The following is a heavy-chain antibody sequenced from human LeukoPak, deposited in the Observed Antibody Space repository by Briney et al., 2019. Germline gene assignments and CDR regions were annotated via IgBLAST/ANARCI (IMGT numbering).Heavy chain of an antibody. V-gene: IGHV6-1*01. D-gene: IGHD3-22*01. CDR1: GDSVSSNSAA. CDR3: ARDTAPDYYDSSGYQVGFDY. Sequence: SQTLSLTCAISGDSVSSNSAAWNWIRQSPSRGLEWLGRTYYRSKWYNDYAVSVKSRITINPDTSKNQFSLQLNSVTPEDTAVYYCARDTAPDYYDSSGYQVGFDYWGQGTLVTVSS. J-gene: IGHJ4*02. CDR2: TYYRSKWYN.